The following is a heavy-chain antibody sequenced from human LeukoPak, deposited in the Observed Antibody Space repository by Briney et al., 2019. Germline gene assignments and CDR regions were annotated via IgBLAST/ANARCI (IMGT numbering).Heavy chain of an antibody. D-gene: IGHD5-12*01. CDR3: ARHGYSGYDCGGDCYSFDY. V-gene: IGHV4-59*08. Sequence: SSETLSLTCTVSGGSISSYYWSWIRQPPGKGLEWIGYIYYSGSTNYNPSLKSRVTISVDTSKNQFSLKLSSVTAADTAVYYCARHGYSGYDCGGDCYSFDYWGQGTLVTVSS. CDR2: IYYSGST. CDR1: GGSISSYY. J-gene: IGHJ4*02.